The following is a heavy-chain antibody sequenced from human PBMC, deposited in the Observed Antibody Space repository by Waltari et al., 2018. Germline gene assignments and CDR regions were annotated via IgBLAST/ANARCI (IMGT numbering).Heavy chain of an antibody. CDR1: GFTFSSYA. CDR2: IYSGVRT. CDR3: AKGVFLEPFDY. Sequence: EVQLLESGGGLVQPGGSLRLSCAASGFTFSSYAMSWVRQAPGKGLGWVSVIYSGVRTYYADPGKGRFTISRDNSKNTLYLQMNSLRAEDTAVYYCAKGVFLEPFDYWGQGTLVTVSS. D-gene: IGHD3-3*01. V-gene: IGHV3-23*03. J-gene: IGHJ4*02.